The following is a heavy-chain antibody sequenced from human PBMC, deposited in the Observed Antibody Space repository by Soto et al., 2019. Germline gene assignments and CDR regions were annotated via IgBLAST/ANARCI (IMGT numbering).Heavy chain of an antibody. D-gene: IGHD6-6*01. J-gene: IGHJ5*02. Sequence: SETLSLTCTVSCGSISSGDYYWSWIRQPPGKGLEWIGYIYYSGSTYYNPSLKSRVTISVDTSKNQFSLKLSSVTAADTAVYYCARVRTYSSSPWFDPWGQGTPVTVSS. CDR2: IYYSGST. CDR1: CGSISSGDYY. CDR3: ARVRTYSSSPWFDP. V-gene: IGHV4-30-4*01.